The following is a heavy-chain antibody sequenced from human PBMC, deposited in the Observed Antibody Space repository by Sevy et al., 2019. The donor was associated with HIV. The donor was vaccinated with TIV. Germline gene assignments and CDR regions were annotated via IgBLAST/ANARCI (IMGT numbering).Heavy chain of an antibody. CDR2: INAGNGNT. Sequence: ASVKVSCKASGYTFTSYAMHWVRQAPGQRLEWMGWINAGNGNTKYSQKFQGRVTITRDTSASTAYMELSSLRSEDTAVYYCARVGSSSWYGVGYYYYMDVWGKGTMVTVSS. CDR1: GYTFTSYA. J-gene: IGHJ6*03. CDR3: ARVGSSSWYGVGYYYYMDV. V-gene: IGHV1-3*01. D-gene: IGHD6-13*01.